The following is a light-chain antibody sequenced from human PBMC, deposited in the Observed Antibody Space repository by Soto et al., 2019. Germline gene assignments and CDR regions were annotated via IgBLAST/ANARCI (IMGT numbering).Light chain of an antibody. CDR2: DVS. CDR1: SSDVRAYNF. J-gene: IGLJ1*01. V-gene: IGLV2-14*03. CDR3: SSYTSSRTHV. Sequence: QSALTQPASLSGSPGQSITISCTGTSSDVRAYNFVSWYQQHPGKVPKLMIFDVSSRPSGVSDRFSGSKSGNTASLTISGLQAEDEGDYYCSSYTSSRTHVFGSGTKLTVL.